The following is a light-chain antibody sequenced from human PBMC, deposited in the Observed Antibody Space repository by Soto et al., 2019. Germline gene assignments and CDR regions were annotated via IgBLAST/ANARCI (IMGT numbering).Light chain of an antibody. V-gene: IGLV1-40*01. J-gene: IGLJ1*01. CDR2: ANS. Sequence: QSALTQPPSVSGAPGQRVTISCTGSSSNIGAGYDVHWYQQLPGRAPKLLIYANSNRPSGVPDRFSGSRSGTSASLAITGLQAEDEADYSCQSYDSSLSGFYVFGTGTKLTVL. CDR3: QSYDSSLSGFYV. CDR1: SSNIGAGYD.